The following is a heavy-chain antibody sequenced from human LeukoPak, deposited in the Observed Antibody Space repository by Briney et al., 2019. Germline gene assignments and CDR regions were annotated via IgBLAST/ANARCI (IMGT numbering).Heavy chain of an antibody. D-gene: IGHD5-18*01. Sequence: PSQTLSLTCTVSGGSISSGDYHWSWIRQPPGKGLEWIGYIYYSGSTYYNPSLKSRVTISVDTSKNQFSLKLSSVTAADTAVYYCARHGYGYLYYFDYWGQGTLVTVSS. CDR3: ARHGYGYLYYFDY. J-gene: IGHJ4*02. CDR1: GGSISSGDYH. CDR2: IYYSGST. V-gene: IGHV4-30-4*01.